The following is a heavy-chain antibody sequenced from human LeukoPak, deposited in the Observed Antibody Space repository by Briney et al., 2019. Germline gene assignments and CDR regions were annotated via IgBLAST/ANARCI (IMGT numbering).Heavy chain of an antibody. J-gene: IGHJ6*03. Sequence: PGGSLRLSCTASGFTFSDYYMSWIRQAPGKGLQWVSYISTSGKTIYYADSVKGRFTISRDNAKNSLYLQINSLQAESTGVYYCARVSTYHYYYYMDVWGKGTTVTVSS. CDR3: ARVSTYHYYYYMDV. CDR2: ISTSGKTI. D-gene: IGHD2-2*01. V-gene: IGHV3-11*01. CDR1: GFTFSDYY.